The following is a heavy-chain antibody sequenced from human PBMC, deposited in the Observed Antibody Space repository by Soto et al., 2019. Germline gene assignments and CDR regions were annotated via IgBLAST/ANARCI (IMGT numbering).Heavy chain of an antibody. CDR3: ALTRGYDNRGFYNWNWFDP. CDR2: IYYSGST. CDR1: GGSISNGDYY. J-gene: IGHJ5*02. V-gene: IGHV4-30-4*01. D-gene: IGHD3-22*01. Sequence: QVQLQEWGPGLVKPSQTLSLTCTVSGGSISNGDYYWSWIRQPPGKGLEWIGYIYYSGSTYYNPSLKSRITISVDTSKNQFSLKLRSLTAADTAVYYCALTRGYDNRGFYNWNWFDPWGQGTLVTVSS.